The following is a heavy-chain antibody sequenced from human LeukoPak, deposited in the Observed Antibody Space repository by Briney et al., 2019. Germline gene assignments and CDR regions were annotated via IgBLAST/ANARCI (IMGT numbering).Heavy chain of an antibody. CDR1: GGSISSSSYY. CDR3: ASTTPMITFGGVIVYYFDY. V-gene: IGHV4-39*01. J-gene: IGHJ4*02. Sequence: SETLSLTCTVSGGSISSSSYYWGWIRQPPGKGLEWIGSIYYSGSNYYNPSLKSRVTISVDTSKNQFSLKLSSVTAADTAVYYCASTTPMITFGGVIVYYFDYWGQGTLVTVSS. D-gene: IGHD3-16*02. CDR2: IYYSGSN.